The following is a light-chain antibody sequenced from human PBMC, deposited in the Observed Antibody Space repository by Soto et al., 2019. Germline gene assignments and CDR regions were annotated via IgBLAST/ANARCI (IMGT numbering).Light chain of an antibody. CDR2: QDS. CDR1: KLGDKY. Sequence: SSELTQPPSVSVSPGQTASITCSGDKLGDKYACWYQQKPGQSPVLVIYQDSKRPSGIPERFSGSNSGNTATLTISGTQAMDEADYYSQAWDSSTVVFGGGTKVTVL. V-gene: IGLV3-1*01. CDR3: QAWDSSTVV. J-gene: IGLJ2*01.